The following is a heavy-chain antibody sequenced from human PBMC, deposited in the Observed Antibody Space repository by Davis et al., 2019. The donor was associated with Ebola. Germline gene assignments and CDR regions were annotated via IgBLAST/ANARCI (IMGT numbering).Heavy chain of an antibody. CDR1: GFTFSSYG. V-gene: IGHV3-23*01. CDR2: ISGSGGST. J-gene: IGHJ4*02. CDR3: AKWGNFYGDFFDY. D-gene: IGHD4-17*01. Sequence: GESLKISCAASGFTFSSYGMHWVRQAPGKGLEWVSAISGSGGSTYYADSVKGRFTISRDNSKNTLYLQVSSLRAEDTALYYCAKWGNFYGDFFDYWGQGTLVTVSS.